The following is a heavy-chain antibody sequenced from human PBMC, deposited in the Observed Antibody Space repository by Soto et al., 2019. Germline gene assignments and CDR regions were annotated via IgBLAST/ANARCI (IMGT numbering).Heavy chain of an antibody. CDR3: ASNYYGSRLNWFDP. CDR1: GGTFSSYT. J-gene: IGHJ5*02. Sequence: QVQLVQSGAEVKKPGSSVKVSCKASGGTFSSYTISWVRQAPGQGLEWMGRIIPILGIANYAQKFQGRVTISADNSPSTAYMELSSLRSEDTAVYYCASNYYGSRLNWFDPWGQGTLVTVSS. CDR2: IIPILGIA. D-gene: IGHD3-10*01. V-gene: IGHV1-69*02.